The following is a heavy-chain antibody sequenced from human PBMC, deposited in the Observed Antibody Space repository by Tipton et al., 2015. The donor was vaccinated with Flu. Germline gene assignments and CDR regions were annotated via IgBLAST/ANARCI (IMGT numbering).Heavy chain of an antibody. CDR3: ARHDASAYDNSPFDY. V-gene: IGHV4-39*01. J-gene: IGHJ4*02. Sequence: TLSLTCTVSGGSISSSNYYWGWIRQPPGKGLEWIGSIYYSGSTYYKPSLKSRVTISVDTSKNQLSLKLSSVTAADTAVYYCARHDASAYDNSPFDYWGQGTLVTVSS. CDR2: IYYSGST. CDR1: GGSISSSNYY. D-gene: IGHD3-16*01.